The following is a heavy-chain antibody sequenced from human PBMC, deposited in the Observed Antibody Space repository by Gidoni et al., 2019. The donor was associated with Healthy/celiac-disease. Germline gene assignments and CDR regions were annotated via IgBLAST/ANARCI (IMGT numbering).Heavy chain of an antibody. V-gene: IGHV3-11*01. CDR3: ARDGDLTGTTYAKGYYFDY. D-gene: IGHD1-7*01. Sequence: QVQLVESGGGLVKPGGSLSLSCAASGFTFSDYYMSWIRQAPGKGLGWVSYISSSGSTIYYADSVKGRFTISRDNAKNSLYLQMNSLRAEDTAVYYCARDGDLTGTTYAKGYYFDYWGQGTLVTVSS. CDR2: ISSSGSTI. J-gene: IGHJ4*02. CDR1: GFTFSDYY.